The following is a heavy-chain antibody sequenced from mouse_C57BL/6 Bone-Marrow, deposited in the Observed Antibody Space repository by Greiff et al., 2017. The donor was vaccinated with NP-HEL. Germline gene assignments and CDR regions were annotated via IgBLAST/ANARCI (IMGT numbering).Heavy chain of an antibody. V-gene: IGHV3-6*01. CDR3: AYGYFPYYFDY. CDR2: ISYDGSN. Sequence: VQLKESGPGLVKPSQSLSLTCSVTGYSITSGYYWNWIRQFPGNKLEWMGYISYDGSNNYNPSLKNRISITRDTSKNQFFLKLNSVTTEDTATYYCAYGYFPYYFDYWGQGTTLTVSS. J-gene: IGHJ2*01. CDR1: GYSITSGYY. D-gene: IGHD2-2*01.